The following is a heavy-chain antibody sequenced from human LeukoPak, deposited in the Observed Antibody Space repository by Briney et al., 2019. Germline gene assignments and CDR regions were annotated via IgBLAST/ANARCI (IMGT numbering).Heavy chain of an antibody. CDR3: ARVLYGDYYFDY. CDR1: GGSFSGYY. V-gene: IGHV4-34*01. Sequence: SETQSLTCAVYGGSFSGYYWSWIRQPPGKGLEWIGEINHSGSTNYNPSLKSRVTISVDTSKNQFSLKLSSVTAADTAVYYCARVLYGDYYFDYWGQGTLVTVSS. J-gene: IGHJ4*02. D-gene: IGHD4-17*01. CDR2: INHSGST.